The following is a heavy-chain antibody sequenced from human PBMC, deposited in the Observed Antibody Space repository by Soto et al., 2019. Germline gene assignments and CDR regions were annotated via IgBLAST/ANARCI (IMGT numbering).Heavy chain of an antibody. D-gene: IGHD1-26*01. Sequence: QVQLQESGPGLVKPSETLSLTCSVSGDSVSSYYWSWIPQPPGKGLEWIGYVYYDGSTHYNPSLETRVTISIDTSKNQVSLKLNSVTAADTAVYHCARGRRSPTVYYGLDVWGQGTTVAVSS. CDR1: GDSVSSYY. J-gene: IGHJ6*02. CDR3: ARGRRSPTVYYGLDV. CDR2: VYYDGST. V-gene: IGHV4-59*02.